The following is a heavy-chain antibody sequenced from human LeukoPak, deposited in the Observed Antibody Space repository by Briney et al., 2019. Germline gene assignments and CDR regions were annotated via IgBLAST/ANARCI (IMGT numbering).Heavy chain of an antibody. D-gene: IGHD6-13*01. CDR2: ISPDGSTT. Sequence: GGSLRLSCAASGFTFSRYWMHWVRQAPGKGLMWVSRISPDGSTTLYADSVKGRFTISRDNTKNTLYLQMNSLGAEDTAVYYCTTVLSSSRYNLCDYWGQGTLVTVSS. CDR3: TTVLSSSRYNLCDY. CDR1: GFTFSRYW. V-gene: IGHV3-74*03. J-gene: IGHJ4*02.